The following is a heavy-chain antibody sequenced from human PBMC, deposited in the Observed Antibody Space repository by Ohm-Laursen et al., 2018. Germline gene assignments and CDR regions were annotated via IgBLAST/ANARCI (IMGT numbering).Heavy chain of an antibody. CDR3: AKDSSGWYRIRWYFDL. J-gene: IGHJ2*01. V-gene: IGHV3-23*01. Sequence: SLRLSCTASGFTFSTYAMSWVRQAPGKGLEWVSAISGSVVGTYYADSVKGRFTISRDNSKNTLYLQMDSLRAEDTAVYYCAKDSSGWYRIRWYFDLWGRGTLVTVSS. CDR1: GFTFSTYA. CDR2: ISGSVVGT. D-gene: IGHD6-19*01.